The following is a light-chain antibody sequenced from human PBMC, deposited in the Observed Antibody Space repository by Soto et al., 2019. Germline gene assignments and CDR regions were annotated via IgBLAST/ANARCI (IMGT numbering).Light chain of an antibody. CDR2: DVS. Sequence: QSALTQPRSVSGSPGQSVTISCTGTSSDVGGYNYVSWYQQHPGKAPKVMIYDVSERPSGVPDRFSGSKSGNPASLTISVLQAEDEADYYCCSYAGSPRYVFGTGTKLTVL. CDR1: SSDVGGYNY. J-gene: IGLJ1*01. CDR3: CSYAGSPRYV. V-gene: IGLV2-11*01.